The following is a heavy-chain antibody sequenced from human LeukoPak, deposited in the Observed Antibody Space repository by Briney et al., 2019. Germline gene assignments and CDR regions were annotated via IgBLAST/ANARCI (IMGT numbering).Heavy chain of an antibody. D-gene: IGHD1-26*01. CDR2: ISGGGGTT. J-gene: IGHJ4*02. V-gene: IGHV3-23*01. CDR3: AKAVGVLRYYFDY. CDR1: GFTFSSYA. Sequence: GGSLRLSCAASGFTFSSYAMSWVRQAPGKRLEWVSAISGGGGTTYYADSVKGRFTISRDNSKSTLYLQMSSLRTEDTAVYYCAKAVGVLRYYFDYWGQGTLVTVSS.